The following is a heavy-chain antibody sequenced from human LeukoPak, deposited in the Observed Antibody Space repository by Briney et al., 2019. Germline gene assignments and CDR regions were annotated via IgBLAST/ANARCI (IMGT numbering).Heavy chain of an antibody. Sequence: GGSLRLSCGASGFTFSNYWMHWVRQAPGKGLVWVSRINSDGSSTSYADSVKGRFTISRDNAKNTLHLQMKGLTVEDTAVYYCAKGGSYTIDYWGQGILASVSS. CDR1: GFTFSNYW. D-gene: IGHD1-26*01. CDR3: AKGGSYTIDY. J-gene: IGHJ4*02. CDR2: INSDGSST. V-gene: IGHV3-74*01.